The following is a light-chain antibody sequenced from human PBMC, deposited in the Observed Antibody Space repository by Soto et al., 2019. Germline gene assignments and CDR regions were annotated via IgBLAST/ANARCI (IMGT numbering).Light chain of an antibody. J-gene: IGLJ2*01. CDR3: QSYDRSLSADVV. CDR1: SSNIGTGYD. V-gene: IGLV1-40*01. CDR2: VNN. Sequence: QSVLTQPPSVSGAPGQRVTISCTGSSSNIGTGYDVHWYQQLPGTAPRLLIYVNNNRPSGVPDRFSASKSGTSAFLVITGLQAEDEADYYCQSYDRSLSADVVFGGGTKLTVL.